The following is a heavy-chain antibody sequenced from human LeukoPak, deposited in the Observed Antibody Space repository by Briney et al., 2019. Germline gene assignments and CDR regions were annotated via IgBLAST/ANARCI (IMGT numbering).Heavy chain of an antibody. D-gene: IGHD6-13*01. J-gene: IGHJ5*02. CDR3: ARRGSSSWCNWFDP. V-gene: IGHV4-39*01. Sequence: SETLSLTCTVSGTSISSSTYYWGWIRQPPGKGLEWSGTIYYSGSTYYNPSLKSRVTISVDTSKNQFSLKLSSVTAADTAVYYCARRGSSSWCNWFDPWGQGTLVTVSS. CDR2: IYYSGST. CDR1: GTSISSSTYY.